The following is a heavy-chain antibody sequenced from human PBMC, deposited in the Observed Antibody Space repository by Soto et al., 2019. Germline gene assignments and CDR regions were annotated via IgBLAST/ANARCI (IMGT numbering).Heavy chain of an antibody. Sequence: SGPTLVNPTQTLTLTCTFSGFSITGNGEGVGWIRQPPGKALEWLALIYWADDKRYSPSLRNRLTITLDNSKDQVILTMTDMGPADTATYYCAHGYVQLLATFHYFDSWGQGTQVTVAS. J-gene: IGHJ4*02. D-gene: IGHD2-2*01. CDR2: IYWADDK. V-gene: IGHV2-5*02. CDR3: AHGYVQLLATFHYFDS. CDR1: GFSITGNGEG.